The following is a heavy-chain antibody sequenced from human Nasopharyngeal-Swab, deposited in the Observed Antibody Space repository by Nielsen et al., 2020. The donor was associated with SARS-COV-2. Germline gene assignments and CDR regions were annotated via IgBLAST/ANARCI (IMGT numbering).Heavy chain of an antibody. Sequence: SDTLSLTCTVSGGSISSYYWSWIRQPPGKGLEWIGYIYYSGSTNYNPSLKSRVTISVDTSKNQFSLKLSSVTAADTAVYYCARLEYYFDYWGQGTLVTVSS. CDR2: IYYSGST. CDR3: ARLEYYFDY. V-gene: IGHV4-59*08. J-gene: IGHJ4*02. CDR1: GGSISSYY.